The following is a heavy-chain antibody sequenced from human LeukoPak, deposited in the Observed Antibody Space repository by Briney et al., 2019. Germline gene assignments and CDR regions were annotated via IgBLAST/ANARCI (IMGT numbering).Heavy chain of an antibody. CDR3: CGATTYYYYYYMDV. CDR2: IYSGGST. Sequence: GGSLRLSCAASGFTVSSNYMSWVRQAPGKGLEWVSVIYSGGSTYYADSVKGRFTISRDNSKNTLYLQMNSLRAEDTAVYYCCGATTYYYYYYMDVWGKGTTVTISS. J-gene: IGHJ6*03. D-gene: IGHD1-26*01. V-gene: IGHV3-66*01. CDR1: GFTVSSNY.